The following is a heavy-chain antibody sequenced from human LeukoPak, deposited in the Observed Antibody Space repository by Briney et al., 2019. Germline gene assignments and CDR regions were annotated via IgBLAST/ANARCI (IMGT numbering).Heavy chain of an antibody. CDR3: ARGGSGNYYNLPQD. J-gene: IGHJ1*01. CDR1: GFTFSSYA. D-gene: IGHD3-10*01. CDR2: ISGSGTST. Sequence: PGGSLRLSCAASGFTFSSYAMSWVRQAPGKGLEWVSAISGSGTSTYYADSVKGRFTISRDNSKNTLYLQMNSLRAEDTAVYYCARGGSGNYYNLPQDWGQGTLVTVSS. V-gene: IGHV3-23*01.